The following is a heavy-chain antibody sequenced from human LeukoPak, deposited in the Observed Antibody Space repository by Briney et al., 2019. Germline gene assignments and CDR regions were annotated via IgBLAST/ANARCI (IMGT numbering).Heavy chain of an antibody. J-gene: IGHJ1*01. CDR3: ARGSGVVVAAKGFQH. CDR1: GFTFSSYA. V-gene: IGHV3-30*04. D-gene: IGHD2-15*01. CDR2: ISYDGSNK. Sequence: PGGSLRLSCAASGFTFSSYAMHWVRQAPGKGLEWVAVISYDGSNKYYADSVKGRFTISRDNSKNTLYLQMNSLRAEDTAAYYCARGSGVVVAAKGFQHWGQGTLVTVSS.